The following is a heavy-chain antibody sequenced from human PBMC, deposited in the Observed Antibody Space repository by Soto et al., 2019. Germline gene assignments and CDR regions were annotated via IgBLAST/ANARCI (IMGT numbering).Heavy chain of an antibody. CDR1: GYSFTSYW. Sequence: PGESLKISCKGSGYSFTSYWIGWVRQMPGKGLEWMGIIYPGDSDTRYSPSFQGQVTISADKSISTAYLQWSSLKASDTAMYYCARHPHSISGYYYCYIDVWGKGTTVTVSS. V-gene: IGHV5-51*01. CDR2: IYPGDSDT. D-gene: IGHD3-3*02. J-gene: IGHJ6*03. CDR3: ARHPHSISGYYYCYIDV.